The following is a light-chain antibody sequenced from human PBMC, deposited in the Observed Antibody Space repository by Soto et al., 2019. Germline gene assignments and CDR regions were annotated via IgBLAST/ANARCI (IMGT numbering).Light chain of an antibody. CDR2: DAS. CDR1: QDISNY. J-gene: IGKJ4*01. Sequence: DIQMSQSPSSLSASVGDRVTITCQASQDISNYLNWYQHKPGKPPKLLIYDASNLETGVPSRFSGSKSGTAFTFTITSLQPEDNATYYCQQYDNLPFSFGGGTKVEIK. CDR3: QQYDNLPFS. V-gene: IGKV1-33*01.